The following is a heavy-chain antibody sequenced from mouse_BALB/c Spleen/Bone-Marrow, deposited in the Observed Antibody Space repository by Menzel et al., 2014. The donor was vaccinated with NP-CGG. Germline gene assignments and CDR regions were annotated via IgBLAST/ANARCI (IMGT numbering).Heavy chain of an antibody. V-gene: IGHV1S81*02. Sequence: QVQLQQPGAELVKPGASVKSSCKASGYTFTSYYMCWVKQRPGQGLEWIGEINPSNGGTNFNEKFKSKATLTVDKSSSTAYMSLSSLTSEDSAVYYCTRSRRAMDHWGQGTSVTVSS. CDR3: TRSRRAMDH. D-gene: IGHD2-12*01. CDR1: GYTFTSYY. J-gene: IGHJ4*01. CDR2: INPSNGGT.